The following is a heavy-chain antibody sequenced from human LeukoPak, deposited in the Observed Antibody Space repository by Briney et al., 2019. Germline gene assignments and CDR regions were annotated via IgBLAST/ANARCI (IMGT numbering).Heavy chain of an antibody. CDR3: ARDRWDILTGADAYFDY. J-gene: IGHJ4*02. CDR2: ISSSSSYI. Sequence: GGSLRLSCAASGFTFSSYSMNRVRQAPGKGLEWVSSISSSSSYIYYADSVKGRFTISRDNAKNSLYLQMNSLRAEDTAVYYCARDRWDILTGADAYFDYWGQGTLVTVSS. CDR1: GFTFSSYS. D-gene: IGHD3-9*01. V-gene: IGHV3-21*01.